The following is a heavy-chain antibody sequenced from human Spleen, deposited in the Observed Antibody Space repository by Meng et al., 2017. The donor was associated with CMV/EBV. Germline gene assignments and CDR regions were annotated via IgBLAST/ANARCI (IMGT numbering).Heavy chain of an antibody. Sequence: CGVSGGTLSGSSWSWIRQPPGKGLEWIGEITPSASPNYSPSLKSRVTMSADTSKNQFSLRLNSVTAADRGIYYCAREKGSGYYWFDPWGQGTLVTVSS. D-gene: IGHD3-22*01. CDR3: AREKGSGYYWFDP. J-gene: IGHJ5*02. CDR1: GGTLSGSS. V-gene: IGHV4-34*01. CDR2: ITPSASP.